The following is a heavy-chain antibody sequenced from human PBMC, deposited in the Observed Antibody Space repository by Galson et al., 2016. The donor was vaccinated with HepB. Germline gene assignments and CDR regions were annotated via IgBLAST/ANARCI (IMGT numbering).Heavy chain of an antibody. CDR2: LYSGGAT. Sequence: SLRLSCAASGLLVSNNYMSWVRQAPGKGLEWVSVLYSGGATYYADSVKGRFIISRDNFKNTLYLQMNSLRAEDTAVYYCARDRQFFDTLTGPPDYWGQGTLVTVSS. CDR3: ARDRQFFDTLTGPPDY. D-gene: IGHD3-9*01. J-gene: IGHJ4*02. V-gene: IGHV3-66*02. CDR1: GLLVSNNY.